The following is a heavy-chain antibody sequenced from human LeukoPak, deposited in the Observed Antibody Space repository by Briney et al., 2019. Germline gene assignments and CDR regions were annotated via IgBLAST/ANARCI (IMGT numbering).Heavy chain of an antibody. D-gene: IGHD3-10*01. CDR3: ANSSDSGNYYKRHLDH. V-gene: IGHV5-51*01. CDR2: NHPGESDD. CDR1: RSISIGYW. Sequence: GEPLKFSCQASRSISIGYWSAWVRQTPGKGLQWRQINHPGESDDSYHPSFRGEATMSDNNSISTYYLQWSSLKPSNTVIYYCANSSDSGNYYKRHLDHWGQGTLVTVSS. J-gene: IGHJ4*02.